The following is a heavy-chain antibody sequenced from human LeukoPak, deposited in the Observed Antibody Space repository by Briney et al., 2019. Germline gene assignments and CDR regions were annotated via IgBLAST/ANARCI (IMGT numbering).Heavy chain of an antibody. D-gene: IGHD2-2*01. V-gene: IGHV4-34*01. Sequence: SETLSLTCAVYGGSSSGYYWSWIRQPPGKGLEWIGEINHSGSTNYNPSLKSRVTISVDTSKNQFSLKLSSVTAADTAVYYCARGRRVHFVVVPAAINFDYWGQGTLVTVSS. CDR1: GGSSSGYY. CDR2: INHSGST. CDR3: ARGRRVHFVVVPAAINFDY. J-gene: IGHJ4*02.